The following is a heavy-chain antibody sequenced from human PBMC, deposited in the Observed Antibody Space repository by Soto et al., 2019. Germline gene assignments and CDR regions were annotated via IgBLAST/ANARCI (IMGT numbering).Heavy chain of an antibody. V-gene: IGHV1-3*01. CDR1: GYTFTSYA. D-gene: IGHD3-10*01. Sequence: QVQLVQSGAEVKKPGASVKVSCKASGYTFTSYAMHWVRQAPGQRLEWMGWINAGNGNTKYSQKFQGRVTITRDTSGSTAYMALSSRRSEATAVYYCAGADCMVRGVILDAFDIWGPGTMVTVAS. J-gene: IGHJ3*02. CDR2: INAGNGNT. CDR3: AGADCMVRGVILDAFDI.